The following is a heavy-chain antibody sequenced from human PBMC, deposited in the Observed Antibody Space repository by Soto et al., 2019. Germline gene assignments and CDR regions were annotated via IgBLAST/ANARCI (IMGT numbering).Heavy chain of an antibody. V-gene: IGHV4-59*01. D-gene: IGHD3-3*01. CDR2: MYYSGST. CDR3: ARDTLSRFGSGYYIGGNYYYGMDV. J-gene: IGHJ6*01. Sequence: QVQLQESGPGLVKPSETLSLTCTVSGGAISSYYWSWIRQPPGKGLECIGYMYYSGSTKYNPSLKSRVTISIDTSKIQFSLKLSSVTAADTAVYYCARDTLSRFGSGYYIGGNYYYGMDVWGQGTTVTVSS. CDR1: GGAISSYY.